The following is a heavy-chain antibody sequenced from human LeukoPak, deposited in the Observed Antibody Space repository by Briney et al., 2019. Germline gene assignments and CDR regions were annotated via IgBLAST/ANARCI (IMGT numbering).Heavy chain of an antibody. CDR1: GFTFSSYS. V-gene: IGHV3-21*01. CDR2: ISSSSSYI. J-gene: IGHJ4*02. D-gene: IGHD2-2*01. Sequence: GGSLRLSCAASGFTFSSYSMNWIRQAPGKGLEWVSSISSSSSYIYYADSVKGRFTISRDNAKNSLYLQMNSLRAEDTAVYYCARDKQYQLFGSSDYWGQGTLVTVSS. CDR3: ARDKQYQLFGSSDY.